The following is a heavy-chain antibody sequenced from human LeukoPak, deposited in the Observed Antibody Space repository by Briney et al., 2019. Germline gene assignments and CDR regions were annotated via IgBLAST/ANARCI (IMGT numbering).Heavy chain of an antibody. CDR3: ARDQSFGAPTYPRYCTNGVCYASAFDI. CDR2: ISYDGSNK. Sequence: GALRLSCAASGFTFSSYAMQWVRQAPGKGLEWEAVISYDGSNKYYADSVKGRFTISRDNSKNTLYLQMHSLRAEDTAVYYCARDQSFGAPTYPRYCTNGVCYASAFDIWGQGTMVTVSS. D-gene: IGHD2-8*01. CDR1: GFTFSSYA. J-gene: IGHJ3*02. V-gene: IGHV3-30*04.